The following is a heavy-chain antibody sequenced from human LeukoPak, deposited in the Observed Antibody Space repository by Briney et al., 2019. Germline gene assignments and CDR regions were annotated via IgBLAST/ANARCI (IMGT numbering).Heavy chain of an antibody. J-gene: IGHJ6*02. V-gene: IGHV3-66*01. D-gene: IGHD2-15*01. CDR3: ASRVALNYYYYYGMDV. CDR1: GFTVSNNY. Sequence: GGSLRLSCAASGFTVSNNYMSWVRQAPGKGLEWVSVIYRGGSTYYADSVKDRFTISRDNSKNTLYLQTNSLRAEDTAVYYCASRVALNYYYYYGMDVWGQGTTVTVSS. CDR2: IYRGGST.